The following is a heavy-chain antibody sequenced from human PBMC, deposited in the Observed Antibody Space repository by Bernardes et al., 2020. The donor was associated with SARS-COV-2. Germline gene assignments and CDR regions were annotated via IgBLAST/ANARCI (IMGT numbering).Heavy chain of an antibody. CDR3: AREGEVGHLTGLVYYYGMDV. CDR2: ISGSGGST. V-gene: IGHV3-23*01. D-gene: IGHD1-26*01. Sequence: ETLSLTCGVSGESFRSSYWGWIRQPPGTGLAWVSAISGSGGSTYYADSVKGRFTISRDNSKNTLYLQMNSLRAEDTAVYYCAREGEVGHLTGLVYYYGMDVWGQGTTVTVSS. J-gene: IGHJ6*02. CDR1: GESFRSSY.